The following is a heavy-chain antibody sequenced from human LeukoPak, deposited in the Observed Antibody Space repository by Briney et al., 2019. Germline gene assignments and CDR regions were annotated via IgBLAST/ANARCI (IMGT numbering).Heavy chain of an antibody. J-gene: IGHJ4*02. CDR3: ARGSYFDY. CDR1: GYTFYNYA. Sequence: GGSLRLSCAASGYTFYNYAVTWVRQAPGKGLEWVSFISTSSTYIYYADSVKGRFTISRDNAKNSLYLEMNSLRAEDTAVYYCARGSYFDYWGQGILVTVSS. V-gene: IGHV3-21*06. CDR2: ISTSSTYI.